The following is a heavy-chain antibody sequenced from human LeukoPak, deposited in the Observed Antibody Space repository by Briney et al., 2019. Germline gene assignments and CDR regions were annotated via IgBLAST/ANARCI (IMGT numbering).Heavy chain of an antibody. J-gene: IGHJ4*02. Sequence: GGSLRLSCAASGFTFSSYEMNWVRQAPGKGLEWVGFIRSKAYGGTTEYAASVKGRFTISRDDSKSIAYLQMNSLKTEDTAVYYCSSVVAGTFDYWGQGTLVTVSS. CDR3: SSVVAGTFDY. D-gene: IGHD6-19*01. CDR1: GFTFSSYE. CDR2: IRSKAYGGTT. V-gene: IGHV3-49*04.